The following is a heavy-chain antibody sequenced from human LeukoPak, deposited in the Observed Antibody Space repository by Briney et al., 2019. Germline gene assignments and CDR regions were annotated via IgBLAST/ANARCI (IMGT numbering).Heavy chain of an antibody. V-gene: IGHV5-51*01. CDR1: GYSFSNYW. CDR2: IYPGESET. D-gene: IGHD3-22*01. J-gene: IGHJ4*02. CDR3: ARLSGYYDSGLN. Sequence: GESLKISCKGSGYSFSNYWIGWVRQIPGKGLGWMGIIYPGESETRYSPSFQGQVTISADKSISTAYLQWSSLKASDTAMYYCARLSGYYDSGLNWGQGTLVTVSS.